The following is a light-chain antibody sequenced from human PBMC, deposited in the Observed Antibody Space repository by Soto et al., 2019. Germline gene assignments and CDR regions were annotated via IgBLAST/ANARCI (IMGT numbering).Light chain of an antibody. CDR2: GAS. Sequence: EIVMTQSPATLSVSPGERVTLSCRASQSVSSSLAWYQQKPGQAPRLLIYGASTRATGIPDRFSGSGSGTDFTLTISRLEPEDFAVYYCQHYGRSPITFGQGTRLEIK. J-gene: IGKJ5*01. CDR1: QSVSSS. V-gene: IGKV3-20*01. CDR3: QHYGRSPIT.